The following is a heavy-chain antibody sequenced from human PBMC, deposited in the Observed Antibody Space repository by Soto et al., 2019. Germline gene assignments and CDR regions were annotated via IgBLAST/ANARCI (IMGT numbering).Heavy chain of an antibody. CDR3: ARCHRGLRCHLDS. J-gene: IGHJ4*02. V-gene: IGHV3-30-3*01. D-gene: IGHD2-8*01. CDR2: ISENGDRQ. Sequence: PGGSLRLSCTASGLTFTSSSFHWVRQAPGKGLEWVAVISENGDRQYSTESVRGRFLISRDSSKNTGYLQMNSLKSDDTAVYFCARCHRGLRCHLDSWGQGTLVTVSS. CDR1: GLTFTSSS.